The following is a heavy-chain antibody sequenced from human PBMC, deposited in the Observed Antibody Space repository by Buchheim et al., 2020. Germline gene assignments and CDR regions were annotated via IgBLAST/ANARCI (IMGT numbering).Heavy chain of an antibody. D-gene: IGHD6-19*01. CDR3: AKDSRRAVAQFDY. Sequence: EVQPLESGGGLVQPGGSLRLSCAASGFTFSSYAMSWVRQAPGKALEWVSAISGSGGSTYYADSVKGRFTIPRDNSKHTLYLQMNGLRAEDTAVYYCAKDSRRAVAQFDYWGQGTL. J-gene: IGHJ4*02. CDR1: GFTFSSYA. CDR2: ISGSGGST. V-gene: IGHV3-23*01.